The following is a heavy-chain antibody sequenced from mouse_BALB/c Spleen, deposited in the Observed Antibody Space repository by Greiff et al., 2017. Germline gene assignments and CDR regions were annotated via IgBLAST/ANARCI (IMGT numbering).Heavy chain of an antibody. CDR2: IWGGGST. CDR3: AKHAYGCGYYFDY. D-gene: IGHD2-2*01. Sequence: QVQLQQSGPGLVAPSQSLSITCTVSGFSLTDFGVSWIRQPPGKGLEWLGVIWGGGSTYYNSALKSRLSISKDNSKSQVFLKMNSLQTDDTAMYYCAKHAYGCGYYFDYWGQGTTLTVSS. J-gene: IGHJ2*01. V-gene: IGHV2-6-5*01. CDR1: GFSLTDFG.